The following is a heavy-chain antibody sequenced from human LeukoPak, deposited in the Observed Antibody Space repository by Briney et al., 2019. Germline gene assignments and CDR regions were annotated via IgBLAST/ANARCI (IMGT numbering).Heavy chain of an antibody. J-gene: IGHJ3*02. CDR1: GVTLSTYA. Sequence: GGSLRLSCAASGVTLSTYAMSWARQAPGKGLEWVSGISSSGSGDNTYYADSVKGRFTISRDNAKNTLYLQMNSLRAEDTAVYYCAIVYAVPDKRNALDMWGQGTMVTVSS. D-gene: IGHD6-19*01. CDR3: AIVYAVPDKRNALDM. CDR2: ISSSGSGDNT. V-gene: IGHV3-23*01.